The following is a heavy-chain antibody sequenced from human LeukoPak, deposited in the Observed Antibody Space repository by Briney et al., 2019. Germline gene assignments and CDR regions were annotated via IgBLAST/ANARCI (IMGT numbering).Heavy chain of an antibody. D-gene: IGHD4-11*01. Sequence: SETLSLTCSVSGDSMSSISYYWVWIRQSPGQGLEWIGSIYYSGRIYYNASLKSRVTISVDTSKNHFSLKLTSVTAADTAVYYCARAPWAYGNYVHAFDIWGHGTMVTVSS. CDR1: GDSMSSISYY. CDR3: ARAPWAYGNYVHAFDI. V-gene: IGHV4-39*07. CDR2: IYYSGRI. J-gene: IGHJ3*02.